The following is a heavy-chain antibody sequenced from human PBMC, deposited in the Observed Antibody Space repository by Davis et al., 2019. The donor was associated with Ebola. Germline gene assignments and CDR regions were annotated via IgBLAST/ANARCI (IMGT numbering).Heavy chain of an antibody. Sequence: GGSLRLSCAASGFTVSSNYMSWVRQAPGKGLEWVSVIYSGGSTYYADSVKGRFTISRDNSKNTLYLQMNSLRAEDTAVYYCARGRGIVATITDYYYYGMDVWGKGTTVTVSS. D-gene: IGHD5-12*01. CDR2: IYSGGST. J-gene: IGHJ6*04. CDR1: GFTVSSNY. CDR3: ARGRGIVATITDYYYYGMDV. V-gene: IGHV3-53*01.